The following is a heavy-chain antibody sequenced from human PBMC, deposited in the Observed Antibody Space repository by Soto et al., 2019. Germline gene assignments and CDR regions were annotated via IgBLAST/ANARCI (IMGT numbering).Heavy chain of an antibody. CDR2: VWYDGGKK. Sequence: QVQLVESGGGVVQPGTSLRLSCAASGFSFRNYGMHWVRQAPGKGLEWVAVVWYDGGKKYYSDSVKGRFTISRDNSKSTLFRNMNSLGAKDRPLFYFGKGNGYSNARFNYWARGTLF. V-gene: IGHV3-33*06. CDR1: GFSFRNYG. CDR3: GKGNGYSNARFNY. J-gene: IGHJ4*02. D-gene: IGHD3-3*01.